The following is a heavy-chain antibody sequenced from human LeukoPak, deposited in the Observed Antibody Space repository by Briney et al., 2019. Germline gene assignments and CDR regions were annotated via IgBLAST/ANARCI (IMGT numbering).Heavy chain of an antibody. CDR3: ARESYVVVTRKIDY. J-gene: IGHJ4*02. CDR2: IYYSGST. V-gene: IGHV4-59*02. CDR1: GGSVSSYY. D-gene: IGHD2-21*02. Sequence: SETLSLTCTVSGGSVSSYYWSWIRQPPGKGLEWIGYIYYSGSTNYNPSLKSRVTISVDTSKNQFSLKLSSVTAADTAVYYCARESYVVVTRKIDYWGQGTLVTVSS.